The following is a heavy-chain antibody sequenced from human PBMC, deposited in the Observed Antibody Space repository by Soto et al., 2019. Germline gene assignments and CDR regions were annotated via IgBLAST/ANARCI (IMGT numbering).Heavy chain of an antibody. Sequence: GGSLRLSCAASGFTFSSYGMHWVRQAPGKGLEWVAVIWYDGSNKYYADSVKGRFTISRDNSKNTLYLQMNSLRAEDTAVYYCARDRVPAASYHDSGAFDIWGQGTMVSVSS. CDR3: ARDRVPAASYHDSGAFDI. D-gene: IGHD2-2*01. CDR1: GFTFSSYG. V-gene: IGHV3-33*01. J-gene: IGHJ3*02. CDR2: IWYDGSNK.